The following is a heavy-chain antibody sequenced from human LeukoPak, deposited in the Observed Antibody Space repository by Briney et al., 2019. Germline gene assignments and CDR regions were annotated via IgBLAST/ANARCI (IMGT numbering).Heavy chain of an antibody. J-gene: IGHJ2*01. CDR1: GFTFSSYW. CDR3: ARVFYPFRWYFDL. Sequence: GGSLRLSCAASGFTFSSYWMSWVRQAPGKGLEWVANIKQDGSEKYYVDSVKGRFTISRDNAKNSLYLQMNSLRAEDTAVYYRARVFYPFRWYFDLWGRGTLVTVSS. D-gene: IGHD2/OR15-2a*01. V-gene: IGHV3-7*01. CDR2: IKQDGSEK.